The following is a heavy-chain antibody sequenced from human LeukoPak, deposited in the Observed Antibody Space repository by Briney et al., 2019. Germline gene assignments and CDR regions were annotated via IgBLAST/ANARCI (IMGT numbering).Heavy chain of an antibody. J-gene: IGHJ6*03. CDR3: ARRETADYCSSTSCYYYYYMDV. V-gene: IGHV5-51*01. Sequence: GESLKISCKGSGYSFTSYWIGWVRQMPGKGLEWMGIIYPGDSDTRYSPSFQGQVTISADKSISTAYLQWSSLKASDTAMYYWARRETADYCSSTSCYYYYYMDVWGKGTTVTVPS. D-gene: IGHD2-2*01. CDR2: IYPGDSDT. CDR1: GYSFTSYW.